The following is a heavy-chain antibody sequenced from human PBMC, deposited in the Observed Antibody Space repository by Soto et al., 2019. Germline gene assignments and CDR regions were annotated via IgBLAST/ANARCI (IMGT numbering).Heavy chain of an antibody. V-gene: IGHV3-13*01. CDR3: ERVAQAFGALAV. CDR1: GFNFRNYY. CDR2: ITTGDVT. J-gene: IGHJ3*01. Sequence: EVQLVESGGGLVQPGGSLRLSCAASGFNFRNYYMHWVRQVSGRGLEWVSDITTGDVTSYEDPVEGRFTISRENAKNSLYFQRNSVGAGDTAIYYCERVAQAFGALAVWGQGTTVTVSS. D-gene: IGHD3-16*01.